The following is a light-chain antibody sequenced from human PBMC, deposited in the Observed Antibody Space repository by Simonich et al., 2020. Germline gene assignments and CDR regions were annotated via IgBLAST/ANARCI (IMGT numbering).Light chain of an antibody. Sequence: QSALTQPASVSGSPGQSITISCTGTSCDVGSYNLVSWYQQHPGKAPKLMIYEGRKRPSGVSNRFSGSKSGNTASLTISGLQAEDEADYYCCSYAGSSTWVFGGGTKLTVL. CDR1: SCDVGSYNL. V-gene: IGLV2-23*01. J-gene: IGLJ3*02. CDR2: EGR. CDR3: CSYAGSSTWV.